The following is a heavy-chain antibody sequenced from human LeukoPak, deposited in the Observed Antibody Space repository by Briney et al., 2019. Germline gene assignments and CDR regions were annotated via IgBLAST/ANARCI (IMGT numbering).Heavy chain of an antibody. CDR3: ARTYGSGSYYFDY. V-gene: IGHV4-59*01. CDR1: GGSISRYY. J-gene: IGHJ4*02. D-gene: IGHD3-10*01. Sequence: SETLSLTCTVSGGSISRYYWSWIRQPPGKGVEWIGYIYYSGSTNYNPSLKSRVTISVDTSKNQFSLKLSSVTAADTAVYYCARTYGSGSYYFDYWGQGNLVTVSS. CDR2: IYYSGST.